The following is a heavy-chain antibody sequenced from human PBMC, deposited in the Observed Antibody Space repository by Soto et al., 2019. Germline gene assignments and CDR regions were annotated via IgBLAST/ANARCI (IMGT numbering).Heavy chain of an antibody. J-gene: IGHJ5*02. Sequence: QLQLQESGPGLVKPSETLSLTCTVSGGSISSSSYYWGWLRQPPGKGLEWIGTIYYSGSTYYNPSLKSRVTLSADTSKNHFSLKLSSVTAADTAVYYCARRVLTGYSFLWFDPWGQGTLVTVSS. D-gene: IGHD3-9*01. V-gene: IGHV4-39*02. CDR2: IYYSGST. CDR1: GGSISSSSYY. CDR3: ARRVLTGYSFLWFDP.